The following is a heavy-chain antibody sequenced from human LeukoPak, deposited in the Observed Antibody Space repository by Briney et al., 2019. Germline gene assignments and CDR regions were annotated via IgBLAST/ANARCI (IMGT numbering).Heavy chain of an antibody. Sequence: GGSLRLSCAASGFSFNTYSMNWVRQAPGKGLEWVSYISSTSSTIYYADSVKGRFTISRDNAKNSLYLQMNSLRVEDTAVYFCARVHIHTSGSYYPVDYWGQGTLVTVSS. CDR1: GFSFNTYS. CDR2: ISSTSSTI. J-gene: IGHJ4*02. V-gene: IGHV3-48*01. D-gene: IGHD1-26*01. CDR3: ARVHIHTSGSYYPVDY.